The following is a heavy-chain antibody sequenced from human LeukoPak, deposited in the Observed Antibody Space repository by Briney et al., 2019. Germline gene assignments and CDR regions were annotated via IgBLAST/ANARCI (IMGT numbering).Heavy chain of an antibody. J-gene: IGHJ4*02. D-gene: IGHD1-26*01. V-gene: IGHV4-31*03. Sequence: PSETLSLTCTVSGGSISSGGYYWSWIRQHPGKGLEWIGYIYYSGSTYYNPSLKSRVTISVDTSKNQFSPKLSSVTAADTAVYYCVRTGVGATRFDYWGQGTLVTVSS. CDR3: VRTGVGATRFDY. CDR1: GGSISSGGYY. CDR2: IYYSGST.